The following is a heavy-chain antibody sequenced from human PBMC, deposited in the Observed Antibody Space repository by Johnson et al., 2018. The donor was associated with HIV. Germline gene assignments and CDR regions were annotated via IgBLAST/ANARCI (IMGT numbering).Heavy chain of an antibody. Sequence: QVQLVESGGGVVQPGRSLRLSCAASGFTFSSYAMHWVRQAPGKGLEWVAVISYDGSNKYYADSVKGRFTISRDNSKNTLYLQMKSRRAEDTAVYYCASALCTWGAFDIWGQGTMVTVSS. V-gene: IGHV3-30*04. CDR1: GFTFSSYA. D-gene: IGHD2-8*01. CDR3: ASALCTWGAFDI. CDR2: ISYDGSNK. J-gene: IGHJ3*02.